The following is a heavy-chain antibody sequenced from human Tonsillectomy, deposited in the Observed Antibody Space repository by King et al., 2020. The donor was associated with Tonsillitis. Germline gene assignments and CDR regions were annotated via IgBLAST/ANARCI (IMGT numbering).Heavy chain of an antibody. D-gene: IGHD3-22*01. Sequence: HVQLQQWGAGLLKPSETLSLTCAVYGGSFSGFYWSWIRQPPGKGLEWIGEINHSGSTNYNPSLKSRVTISVDTSKNQFSLKLSSVTAADTAVYYCARGLRITMIVVVNDWFDPWGQGTLVTVSS. CDR2: INHSGST. CDR3: ARGLRITMIVVVNDWFDP. J-gene: IGHJ5*02. V-gene: IGHV4-34*01. CDR1: GGSFSGFY.